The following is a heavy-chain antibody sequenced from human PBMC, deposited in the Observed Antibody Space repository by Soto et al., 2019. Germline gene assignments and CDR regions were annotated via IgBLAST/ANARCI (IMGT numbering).Heavy chain of an antibody. CDR1: GYTFTTYG. V-gene: IGHV1-18*04. J-gene: IGHJ5*02. D-gene: IGHD2-2*01. CDR2: ISPYNGDT. Sequence: QVQLVQSGAEVKRPGASVKVSCKASGYTFTTYGFNWVRQAPGQGLEWMGWISPYNGDTNYAQKFQGRVSMTTDTSTTTAYMELRSLRSDDTAVYYCARVVPGAEAWFGPWGQGTLVTVSS. CDR3: ARVVPGAEAWFGP.